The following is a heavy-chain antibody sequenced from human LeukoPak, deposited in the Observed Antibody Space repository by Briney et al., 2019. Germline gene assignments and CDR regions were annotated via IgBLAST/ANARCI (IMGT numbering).Heavy chain of an antibody. D-gene: IGHD3-16*01. CDR3: ARGGFTFGGAYYMDV. J-gene: IGHJ6*03. Sequence: ASVKVSCKASGYTFTSYGISWVRQAPGQGLEWMGWINPNNGATNYPQKFQGRVTMTRDTSISTAYMELSRLRSDDTAVYYCARGGFTFGGAYYMDVWGKGTTVTVSS. CDR1: GYTFTSYG. CDR2: INPNNGAT. V-gene: IGHV1-2*02.